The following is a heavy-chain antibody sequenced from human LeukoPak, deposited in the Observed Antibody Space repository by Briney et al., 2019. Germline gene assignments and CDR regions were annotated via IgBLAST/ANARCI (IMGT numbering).Heavy chain of an antibody. CDR1: GGSISSSSYY. CDR2: IYYSGST. D-gene: IGHD6-25*01. V-gene: IGHV4-39*01. J-gene: IGHJ4*02. Sequence: SETLSLTCTVSGGSISSSSYYWGWIRQPPGKGLEWIGSIYYSGSTYYNPSLKSRVTISVDTSKNQFSLKLSSVTAADTAVYYCARSGDGGMDWGQGTLVTVSS. CDR3: ARSGDGGMD.